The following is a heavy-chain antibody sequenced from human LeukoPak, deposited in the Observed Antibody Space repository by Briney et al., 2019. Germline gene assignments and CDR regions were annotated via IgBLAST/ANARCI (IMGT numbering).Heavy chain of an antibody. CDR1: GGTFSSYA. CDR2: IIPIFGTA. V-gene: IGHV1-69*05. CDR3: ASHYYGSGIGWFDP. Sequence: GASVKVSCKASGGTFSSYAISWVRQAPGQGLEWMGGIIPIFGTANYAQKFQGRVTITTDESTSTAYMELSSLRSEDTAVYYCASHYYGSGIGWFDPWGQGTLVTVSP. J-gene: IGHJ5*02. D-gene: IGHD3-10*01.